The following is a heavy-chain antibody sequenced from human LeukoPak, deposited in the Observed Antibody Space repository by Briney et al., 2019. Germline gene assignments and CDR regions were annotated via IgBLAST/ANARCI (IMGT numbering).Heavy chain of an antibody. CDR2: INHSGST. V-gene: IGHV4-34*01. Sequence: SETLSPTCTVSGGSISSYYWSWIRQPPGKGLEWIGEINHSGSTNYNPSLKSRVTISVDTSKNQFSLKLSSVTAADTAVYYCARGESGDYVWGSYRYGRDNWFDPWGQGTLVTVSS. D-gene: IGHD3-16*02. J-gene: IGHJ5*02. CDR1: GGSISSYY. CDR3: ARGESGDYVWGSYRYGRDNWFDP.